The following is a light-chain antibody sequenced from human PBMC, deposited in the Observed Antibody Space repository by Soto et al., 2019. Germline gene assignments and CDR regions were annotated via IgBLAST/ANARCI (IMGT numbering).Light chain of an antibody. V-gene: IGKV3-20*01. J-gene: IGKJ5*01. CDR3: QQPGTSPIT. Sequence: EIGLTQSPDTLSLSPGERATLSCRASQTVIHNHLAWHQQKPGQTPRLLVYGASSRATGIPDRFSGSGSGTDFTLTISRLEPEDFAVYYCQQPGTSPITFGQGTRLEIK. CDR1: QTVIHNH. CDR2: GAS.